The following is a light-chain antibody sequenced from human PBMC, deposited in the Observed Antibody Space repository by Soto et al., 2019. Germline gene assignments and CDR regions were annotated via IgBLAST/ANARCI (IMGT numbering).Light chain of an antibody. J-gene: IGLJ1*01. V-gene: IGLV2-14*03. CDR1: SSDVGAYNY. CDR2: DVN. CDR3: SSYTSSTTDV. Sequence: QSVLTQPASVSGSPGQSITFSFPGTSSDVGAYNYVSWYQQHPGKAPKLMIYDVNNRPSGVSNRFSGSKSGNTASLTISGLQAGDEADYYCSSYTSSTTDVFGAGTKVTVL.